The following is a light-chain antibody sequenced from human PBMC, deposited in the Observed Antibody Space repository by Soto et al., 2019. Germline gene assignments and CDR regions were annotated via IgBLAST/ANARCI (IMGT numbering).Light chain of an antibody. CDR1: SSDVGGLNS. CDR3: SSSTTSRTLV. V-gene: IGLV2-14*01. Sequence: QSALTQPASVSGSPGQSLTISCTGTSSDVGGLNSVSWYQQHPGRAPKLIIYDVSIRPSGVSSRFSGSKSGNTASLTISGLQAEDESDYYCSSSTTSRTLVFGGGTKVTVL. CDR2: DVS. J-gene: IGLJ2*01.